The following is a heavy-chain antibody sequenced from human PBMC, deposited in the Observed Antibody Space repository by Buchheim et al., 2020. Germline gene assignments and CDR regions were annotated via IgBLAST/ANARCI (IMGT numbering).Heavy chain of an antibody. D-gene: IGHD3-3*01. V-gene: IGHV4-34*01. CDR3: ARGLDYDFWSGYSYGMDV. CDR1: GGSFSGYY. Sequence: QVQLQQWGAGLLKPSETLSLTCAVYGGSFSGYYWSWIRQPPGKGLEWIGEINHSGSTNYNPSLKSRVTISVDTSKNQFSLKLSSVTAADTAVYYCARGLDYDFWSGYSYGMDVWGQGTT. CDR2: INHSGST. J-gene: IGHJ6*02.